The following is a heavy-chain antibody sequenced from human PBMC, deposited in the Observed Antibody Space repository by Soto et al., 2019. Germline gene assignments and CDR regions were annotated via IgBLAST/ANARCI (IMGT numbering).Heavy chain of an antibody. CDR3: ARGNDWRSSTFDI. V-gene: IGHV4-59*11. D-gene: IGHD1-26*01. Sequence: QVQLQESGPGLVKHSETLSLTCTAAGGSLTDHYCNCFRQSTGKGLHWIGYVYYSGATNYNPSLRSRVTLSVDTSKNQFSLHLRSVTAADTAVYYCARGNDWRSSTFDIWGQGTMVSVSS. CDR1: GGSLTDHY. J-gene: IGHJ3*02. CDR2: VYYSGAT.